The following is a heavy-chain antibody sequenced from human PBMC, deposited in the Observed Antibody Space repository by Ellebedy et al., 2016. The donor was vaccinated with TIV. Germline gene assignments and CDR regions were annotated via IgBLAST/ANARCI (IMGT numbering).Heavy chain of an antibody. D-gene: IGHD3-22*01. CDR1: GDSISSYY. Sequence: SETLSLTCTVSGDSISSYYWSWIRQPPGKGLEWIGYIYYSGSTYYNPSLKSRVTISVDTSKNQFSLKLSSVTAADTAVYYCARAKEYNSGYDHYYYGMDVWGQGTTVTVSS. J-gene: IGHJ6*02. CDR3: ARAKEYNSGYDHYYYGMDV. CDR2: IYYSGST. V-gene: IGHV4-59*12.